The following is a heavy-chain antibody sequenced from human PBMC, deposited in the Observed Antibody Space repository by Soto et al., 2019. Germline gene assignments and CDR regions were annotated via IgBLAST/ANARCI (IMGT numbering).Heavy chain of an antibody. CDR3: ARAGPAMSTIGALDY. Sequence: SQTLSLTCDISGGSVSTNSVAWNWIRQSPSRGLEWLGKTYYRSKWYNDYAISVKSRITINPDTSKNQFSLHLNSVTPEDMAVYYCARAGPAMSTIGALDYWGQGTLVTVSS. D-gene: IGHD1-1*01. J-gene: IGHJ4*02. CDR2: TYYRSKWYN. V-gene: IGHV6-1*01. CDR1: GGSVSTNSVA.